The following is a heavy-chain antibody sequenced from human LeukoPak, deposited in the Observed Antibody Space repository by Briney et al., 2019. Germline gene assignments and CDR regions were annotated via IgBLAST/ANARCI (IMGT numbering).Heavy chain of an antibody. CDR3: ARAGPSSSWHQFDY. J-gene: IGHJ4*02. CDR2: IYSGGRT. D-gene: IGHD6-13*01. CDR1: GFTVSRNY. Sequence: PGGSPRLSCAASGFTVSRNYMSWVRQAPGKGLEWVSVIYSGGRTYYADSVKGRFTISRDNSKNTLYFQMNSLRAEDTAVYYCARAGPSSSWHQFDYWGQGTLVTVSS. V-gene: IGHV3-66*01.